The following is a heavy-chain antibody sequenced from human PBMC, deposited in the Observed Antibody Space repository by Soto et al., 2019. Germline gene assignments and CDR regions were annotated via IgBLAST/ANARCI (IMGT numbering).Heavy chain of an antibody. CDR2: INHSGST. Sequence: SETLSLTWAVYGGSFSGYYWSWIRQPPGKGLEWIGEINHSGSTNYNPSLKSRVTISVDTSKNQFSLKLSSVTAADTAVYYCARGTTVWDYWGQGTLVTVSS. D-gene: IGHD4-17*01. V-gene: IGHV4-34*01. CDR3: ARGTTVWDY. J-gene: IGHJ4*02. CDR1: GGSFSGYY.